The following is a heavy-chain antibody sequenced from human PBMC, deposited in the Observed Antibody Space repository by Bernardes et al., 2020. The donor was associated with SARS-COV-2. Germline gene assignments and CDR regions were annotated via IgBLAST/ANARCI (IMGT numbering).Heavy chain of an antibody. Sequence: CNAFGDTFASYALSWVRQTPGQGLEWTRRIIPRFGTTNYAQNFKGRVTITADESSSTAYMELSSLRDDDTALYYCAREPIAARTGICDDPWGQGTLVTV. D-gene: IGHD6-6*01. CDR3: AREPIAARTGICDDP. J-gene: IGHJ5*02. V-gene: IGHV1-69*01. CDR1: GDTFASYA. CDR2: IIPRFGTT.